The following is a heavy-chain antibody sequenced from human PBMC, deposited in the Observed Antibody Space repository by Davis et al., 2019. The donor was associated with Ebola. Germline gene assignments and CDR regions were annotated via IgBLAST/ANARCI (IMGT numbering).Heavy chain of an antibody. CDR3: ARVIMVRGVCWFDP. Sequence: GGSLRLSCAASGFTFSSYEMNWVRQAPGKGLEWVSYISSSGSTIYYADSVKGRFTISRDNAKNSLYLQMNSLRAEDTAVYYCARVIMVRGVCWFDPWGQGTLVTVSS. CDR1: GFTFSSYE. D-gene: IGHD3-10*01. V-gene: IGHV3-48*03. CDR2: ISSSGSTI. J-gene: IGHJ5*02.